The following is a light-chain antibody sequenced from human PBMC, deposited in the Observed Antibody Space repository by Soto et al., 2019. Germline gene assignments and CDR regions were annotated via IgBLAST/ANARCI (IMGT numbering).Light chain of an antibody. CDR2: AAS. Sequence: DIQMTQSPSSVSASVGDRVTITCRASQGISNWLAWYQQKPGKAPNLLIFAASSLQSGVPSRFSGSGSGTDFALTISDLQPEDFSTYYCQQANSFPPTFGQGTKLQIK. CDR1: QGISNW. CDR3: QQANSFPPT. J-gene: IGKJ2*01. V-gene: IGKV1-12*01.